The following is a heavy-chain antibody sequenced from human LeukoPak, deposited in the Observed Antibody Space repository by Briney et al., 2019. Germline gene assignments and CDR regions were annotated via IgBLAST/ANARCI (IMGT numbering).Heavy chain of an antibody. CDR1: GGSISSSSYY. J-gene: IGHJ4*02. Sequence: SETLSLTCTVSGGSISSSSYYWGWIRQPPGKGLEWIGSVYYSRSTYYSPSLKSRVTISVDTSKNQFSLKLSSVTAADTAVYYCARGGYSHGIDYWGQGTLVTVSS. CDR3: ARGGYSHGIDY. V-gene: IGHV4-39*07. D-gene: IGHD5-18*01. CDR2: VYYSRST.